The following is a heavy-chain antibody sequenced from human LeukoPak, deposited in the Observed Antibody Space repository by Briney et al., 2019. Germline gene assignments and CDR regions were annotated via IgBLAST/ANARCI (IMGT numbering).Heavy chain of an antibody. V-gene: IGHV1-18*04. J-gene: IGHJ3*02. CDR2: ISAYNGNT. D-gene: IGHD2-2*01. CDR3: ARGADCSSTSCYGPEWAFDI. Sequence: ASVKVSCKASGYTFTSYGISWVRQAPGQGLEWMGWISAYNGNTNYAQKLQGRVTMTTDTSTSTAYMELRSPRSDDTAVYYCARGADCSSTSCYGPEWAFDIWGQGTRATVSS. CDR1: GYTFTSYG.